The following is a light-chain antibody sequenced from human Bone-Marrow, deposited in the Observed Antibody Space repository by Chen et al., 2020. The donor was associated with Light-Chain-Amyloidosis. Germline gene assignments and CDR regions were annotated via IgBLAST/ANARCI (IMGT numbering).Light chain of an antibody. CDR1: NIGPTS. J-gene: IGLJ3*02. Sequence: SYVLTQPSSVSVAPGQTATIACGGNNIGPTSVHWSQQTPGQAPLLAVYDDSDRPSGIPERLSGSNSGNTATLTISRVEAGDEADYYCQVWDRSSDRPVFGGGTKLTVL. CDR3: QVWDRSSDRPV. V-gene: IGLV3-21*02. CDR2: DDS.